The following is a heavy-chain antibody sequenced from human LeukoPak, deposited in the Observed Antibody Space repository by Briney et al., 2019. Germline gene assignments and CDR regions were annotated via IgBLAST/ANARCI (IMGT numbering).Heavy chain of an antibody. V-gene: IGHV3-23*01. D-gene: IGHD2-2*01. CDR2: ISGSGGST. J-gene: IGHJ4*02. CDR3: AKILSALPALDY. Sequence: GGSLRLSCVASGFTFSSYGMSWVRQAPGKGLEWVSAISGSGGSTYYADSVKGRFTISRDNSKNTLYLQMNSLRAEDTAVYYCAKILSALPALDYWGQGTLVTVSS. CDR1: GFTFSSYG.